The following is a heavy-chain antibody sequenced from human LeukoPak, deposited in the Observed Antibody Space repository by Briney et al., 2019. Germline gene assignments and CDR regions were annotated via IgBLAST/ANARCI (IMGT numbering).Heavy chain of an antibody. CDR2: IIPIFGTA. V-gene: IGHV1-69*13. D-gene: IGHD3/OR15-3a*01. CDR1: GGTFSSYA. CDR3: AREGTDYYFDY. Sequence: ASVKVSCKASGGTFSSYAISWVRQAPGQGLEWMGGIIPIFGTANYAQKFQGRVTITADESTSTAYTELSSLRSEDTAVYYCAREGTDYYFDYWGQGTLVTVSS. J-gene: IGHJ4*02.